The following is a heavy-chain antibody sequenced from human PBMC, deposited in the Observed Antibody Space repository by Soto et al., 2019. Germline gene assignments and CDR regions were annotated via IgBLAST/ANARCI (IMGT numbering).Heavy chain of an antibody. CDR2: INAGNGDT. CDR3: ARDSGYAEN. J-gene: IGHJ4*02. V-gene: IGHV1-3*01. Sequence: QVQLVQSGAEVKRPGASVKVSCKASGYTFTNIHWVRPAPGHRLEWMGWINAGNGDTKYSQKFQDRVTITRDTSANTADLELSSLRSEDTAVYYCARDSGYAENWGQGTLVTLSS. CDR1: GYTFTN. D-gene: IGHD5-12*01.